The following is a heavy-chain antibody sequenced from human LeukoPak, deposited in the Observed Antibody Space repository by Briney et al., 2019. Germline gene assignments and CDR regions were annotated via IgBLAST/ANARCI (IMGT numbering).Heavy chain of an antibody. CDR1: GFTFSSNW. J-gene: IGHJ4*02. CDR3: ARGAGYNYPYYFDY. V-gene: IGHV3-74*01. CDR2: IISNENSA. Sequence: PGGSLRLSCAASGFTFSSNWMHWVRQAPGKGLVWVSRIISNENSATYADSVKGRFTISRDNSKNTLYLQMNSLRAEDTAVYYCARGAGYNYPYYFDYWGQGTLVTVSS. D-gene: IGHD5-24*01.